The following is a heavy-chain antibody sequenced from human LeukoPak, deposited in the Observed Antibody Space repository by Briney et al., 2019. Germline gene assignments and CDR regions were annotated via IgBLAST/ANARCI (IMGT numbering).Heavy chain of an antibody. CDR2: IYYSGST. CDR1: GGSISSGGYY. CDR3: ARVHSSSGMVDY. D-gene: IGHD6-6*01. Sequence: SQTLSLTCTVSGGSISSGGYYWSWIRQHPGKGLEWIGYIYYSGSTYYNPSLKSRVTISVDTSKNQFSLKLSSVAAADTAVYYCARVHSSSGMVDYWGQGTLVTVSS. V-gene: IGHV4-31*03. J-gene: IGHJ4*02.